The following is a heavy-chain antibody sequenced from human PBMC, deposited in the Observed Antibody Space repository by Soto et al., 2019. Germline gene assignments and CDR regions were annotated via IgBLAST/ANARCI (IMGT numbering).Heavy chain of an antibody. CDR1: GGSISSYY. Sequence: PSETLSLTCTVSGGSISSYYWSWIRQPPGKGLEWIGYIYYSGSTNYNPSLKSRVTISVDTSKNQFSLKLSSVTAADTAVYYCARAKQQLGTFDYWGQGTLVTVSS. J-gene: IGHJ4*02. CDR3: ARAKQQLGTFDY. CDR2: IYYSGST. D-gene: IGHD6-13*01. V-gene: IGHV4-59*01.